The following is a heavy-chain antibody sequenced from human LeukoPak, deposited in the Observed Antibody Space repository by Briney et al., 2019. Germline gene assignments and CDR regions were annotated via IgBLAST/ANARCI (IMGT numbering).Heavy chain of an antibody. J-gene: IGHJ1*01. D-gene: IGHD2/OR15-2a*01. Sequence: PGGSLRLSCAASGFTFSNYEMNWVRQAPGKGLEWVSYITSGGSAIHYADSVKGRFTISRDNTKNSLYLQMNSLRAEDTAVYFCARGRIGSQDWGQGTLVTVS. CDR3: ARGRIGSQD. CDR1: GFTFSNYE. CDR2: ITSGGSAI. V-gene: IGHV3-48*03.